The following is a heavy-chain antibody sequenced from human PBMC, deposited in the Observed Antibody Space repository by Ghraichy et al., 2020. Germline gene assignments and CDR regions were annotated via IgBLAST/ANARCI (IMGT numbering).Heavy chain of an antibody. CDR3: ARLHYYDSSGYLDY. Sequence: SETLSLTCTVSGGSISSSSYYWGWIRQPPGKGLEWIGSIYYSGSTYYNPSLKSRVTISVDTSKNQFSLKLSSVTAADTAVYYCARLHYYDSSGYLDYWGQGTLVNVSS. V-gene: IGHV4-39*01. J-gene: IGHJ4*02. CDR2: IYYSGST. CDR1: GGSISSSSYY. D-gene: IGHD3-22*01.